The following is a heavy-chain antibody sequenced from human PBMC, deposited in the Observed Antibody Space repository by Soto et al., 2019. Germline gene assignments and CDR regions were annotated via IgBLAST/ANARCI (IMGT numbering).Heavy chain of an antibody. CDR2: INPNSGGT. CDR3: ASSYYYDSSGYSPLYAFDI. Sequence: ASVKVSCKASGYTFPGYYMPRVRQAPGQGLEWMGWINPNSGGTNYAQKFQGWVTMTRDTSISTAYMELSRLRSDDTAVYYCASSYYYDSSGYSPLYAFDIWGQGTMVTVSS. V-gene: IGHV1-2*04. J-gene: IGHJ3*02. CDR1: GYTFPGYY. D-gene: IGHD3-22*01.